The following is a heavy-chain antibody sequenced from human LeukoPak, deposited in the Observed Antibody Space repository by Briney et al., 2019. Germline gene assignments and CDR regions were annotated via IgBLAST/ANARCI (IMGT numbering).Heavy chain of an antibody. CDR2: ISSDGSIT. Sequence: GGSLRLSCAASGFTFSTDWMHWVRQAPGKGLVWVSRISSDGSITSYADSVKGRFTISRDNAKDTLYLQMNSLRAEDTAVYYCARLLNYYLDYWGQGTLVTVSS. CDR1: GFTFSTDW. D-gene: IGHD3-10*01. CDR3: ARLLNYYLDY. V-gene: IGHV3-74*01. J-gene: IGHJ4*02.